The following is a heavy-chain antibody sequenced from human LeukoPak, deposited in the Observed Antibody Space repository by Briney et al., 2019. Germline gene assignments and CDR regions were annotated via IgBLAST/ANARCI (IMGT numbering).Heavy chain of an antibody. CDR2: ISNDGSRK. CDR3: ARDRAWNYFDY. CDR1: GFTFSNYG. D-gene: IGHD3-3*01. Sequence: GGSLRLSCAASGFTFSNYGMHWVRQAPGKGLEWVAIISNDGSRKYYAHSVEGRFTISRDNSKNTLYLQMDSLRAEDTAVYYCARDRAWNYFDYWGQGTLVTVSS. J-gene: IGHJ4*02. V-gene: IGHV3-30*03.